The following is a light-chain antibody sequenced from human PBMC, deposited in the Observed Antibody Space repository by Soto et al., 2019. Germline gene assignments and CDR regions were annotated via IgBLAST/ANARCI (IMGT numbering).Light chain of an antibody. CDR3: SSYTSSSTLV. V-gene: IGLV2-14*01. CDR1: NSDVGGYNY. Sequence: QSALTQPASVSGSPGQSITISCTGTNSDVGGYNYVSWYQQHPGKAPKLMIYEVSNRPSGVSNRFSGSKSGNTASLTNSGLQAEDEADYYCSSYTSSSTLVFGGGTKLTVL. J-gene: IGLJ2*01. CDR2: EVS.